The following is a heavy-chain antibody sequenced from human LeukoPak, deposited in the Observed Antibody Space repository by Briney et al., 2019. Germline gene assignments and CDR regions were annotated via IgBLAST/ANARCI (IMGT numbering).Heavy chain of an antibody. CDR3: AKDQVRYFDY. CDR2: ISYDGSNK. J-gene: IGHJ4*02. V-gene: IGHV3-30*18. Sequence: PXRSLRLSCAASGFTFSSYGMHWVRQAPGKGLEWVAVISYDGSNKYYADSVKGRFTISRDNSKNTLYLQMNSLRAEDTAVYYCAKDQVRYFDYWGQGTLVTVSS. CDR1: GFTFSSYG.